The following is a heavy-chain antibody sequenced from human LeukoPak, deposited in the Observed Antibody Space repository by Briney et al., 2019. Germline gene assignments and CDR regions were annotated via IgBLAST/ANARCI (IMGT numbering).Heavy chain of an antibody. Sequence: SETLSLTCTVSGGSISSYYWSWIRQPPGRGLEWIGYIYYSGSTNYNPSLKSRVTISVDTSKNQFSLKLSSVTAADTAVYYCARDETGVIDYWGQGTLVTVSS. CDR3: ARDETGVIDY. D-gene: IGHD4-23*01. J-gene: IGHJ4*02. CDR2: IYYSGST. V-gene: IGHV4-59*12. CDR1: GGSISSYY.